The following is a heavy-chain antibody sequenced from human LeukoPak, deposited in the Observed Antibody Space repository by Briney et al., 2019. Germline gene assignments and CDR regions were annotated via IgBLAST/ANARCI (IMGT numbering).Heavy chain of an antibody. J-gene: IGHJ3*02. D-gene: IGHD3-22*01. CDR2: ITGSGSPT. CDR1: GFTFSSYA. V-gene: IGHV3-23*01. Sequence: GGSLRLSCAASGFTFSSYAMHWVRQAPGKGLEWVSGITGSGSPTYYAESVKGRFPISRDNSKNTLYLQMNSLRAEDTAIYYCAKVHRVTMISPDAFDIWGQGTLVTVSS. CDR3: AKVHRVTMISPDAFDI.